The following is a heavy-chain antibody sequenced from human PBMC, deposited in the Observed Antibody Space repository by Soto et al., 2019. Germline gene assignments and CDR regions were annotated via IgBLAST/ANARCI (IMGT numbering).Heavy chain of an antibody. CDR3: ARDYGDYSDYYYGMDV. J-gene: IGHJ6*02. Sequence: SETLSLTCTVSGGSISSSSYYWGWLRQPPGKGLQWIGYIYYSGSTNYSPSLKSRVTMSVDTSKNQFSLKLSSVTAADTAVYYCARDYGDYSDYYYGMDVWGQGTTVTVSS. D-gene: IGHD4-17*01. CDR2: IYYSGST. CDR1: GGSISSSSYY. V-gene: IGHV4-61*05.